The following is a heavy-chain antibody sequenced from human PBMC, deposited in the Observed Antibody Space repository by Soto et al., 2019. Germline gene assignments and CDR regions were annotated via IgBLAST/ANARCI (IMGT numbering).Heavy chain of an antibody. CDR2: ISAYNGNT. D-gene: IGHD2-2*02. CDR3: AINRCSSTSCYKVFDY. V-gene: IGHV1-18*01. Sequence: ASVKVSCKASGYTFTSYGISWVRQAPGQGLEWMGWISAYNGNTNYAQKLQGRVTMTTDTSTSTAYMELRSLRSDDTAVYYCAINRCSSTSCYKVFDYWGQGTLVTVSS. J-gene: IGHJ4*02. CDR1: GYTFTSYG.